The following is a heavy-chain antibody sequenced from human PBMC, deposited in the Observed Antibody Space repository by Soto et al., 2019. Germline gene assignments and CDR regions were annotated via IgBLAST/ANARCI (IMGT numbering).Heavy chain of an antibody. V-gene: IGHV1-69*13. CDR3: ARYSSSWYPYGMDV. Sequence: GASVKVSCKASGYTFIAYYMHWVRQAPGQGLEWMGGIIPIFGTANYAQKFQGRVTITADESTSTAYMELSSLRSEDTAVYYCARYSSSWYPYGMDVWGQGTTVTVSS. D-gene: IGHD6-13*01. J-gene: IGHJ6*02. CDR1: GYTFIAYY. CDR2: IIPIFGTA.